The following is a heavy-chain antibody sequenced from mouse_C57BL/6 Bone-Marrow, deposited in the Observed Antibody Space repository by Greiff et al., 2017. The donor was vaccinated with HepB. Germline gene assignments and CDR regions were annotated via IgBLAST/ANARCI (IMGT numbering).Heavy chain of an antibody. V-gene: IGHV1-81*01. D-gene: IGHD2-5*01. J-gene: IGHJ3*01. CDR3: ARSGYSKMFAY. CDR2: IYPRSGNT. Sequence: QVQLQQSGAELARPGASVKLSCKASGYTFTSYGISWVKQRTGQGLEWIGEIYPRSGNTYYNEKFKGKATLTADKSSSTAYMELRSLTSEDSAVYFCARSGYSKMFAYWGQGTLVTVSA. CDR1: GYTFTSYG.